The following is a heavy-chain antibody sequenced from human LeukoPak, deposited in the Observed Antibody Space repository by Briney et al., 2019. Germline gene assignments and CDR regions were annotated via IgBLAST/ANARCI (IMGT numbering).Heavy chain of an antibody. CDR1: GGSFSGYY. Sequence: PSETLSLTCAVYGGSFSGYYWSWIRQSPGKGLEWIGETYHSGSTNYNPSLKSRVTISLDTSKNQFSLKLSSVTAADTAVYYCARDWAKITMVRGKNNWFDPWGQGTLVTVSS. V-gene: IGHV4-34*01. J-gene: IGHJ5*02. CDR3: ARDWAKITMVRGKNNWFDP. D-gene: IGHD3-10*01. CDR2: TYHSGST.